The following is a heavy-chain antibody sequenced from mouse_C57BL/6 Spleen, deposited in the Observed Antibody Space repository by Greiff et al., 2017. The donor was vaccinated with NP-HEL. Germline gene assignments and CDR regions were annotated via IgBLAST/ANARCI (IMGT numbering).Heavy chain of an antibody. J-gene: IGHJ4*01. CDR3: ARARLLDYAMDY. D-gene: IGHD1-1*01. V-gene: IGHV5-16*01. CDR1: GFTFSDYY. Sequence: DVKLVESEGGLVQPGSSMKLSCTASGFTFSDYYMAWVRQVPEKGLEWVANINYDGSSTYYLDSLKSRFIISRDNAKNILYLQMSSLKSEDTATYYCARARLLDYAMDYWGQGTSVTVSS. CDR2: INYDGSST.